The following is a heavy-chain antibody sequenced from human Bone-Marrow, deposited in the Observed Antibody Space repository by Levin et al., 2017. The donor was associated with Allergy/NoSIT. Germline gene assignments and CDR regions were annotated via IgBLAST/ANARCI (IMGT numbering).Heavy chain of an antibody. CDR2: IYYSGST. J-gene: IGHJ4*02. CDR1: GGSISSSGLY. D-gene: IGHD6-19*01. V-gene: IGHV4-39*01. Sequence: KSSETLSLTCTVSGGSISSSGLYWGWIRQPPGKGLEWIGIIYYSGSTYYNPSLKSRVTISVDTSKNQFSLKLSSVTAADTAVYYCARRIGGWYGGHFDYWGQGTLVTVSS. CDR3: ARRIGGWYGGHFDY.